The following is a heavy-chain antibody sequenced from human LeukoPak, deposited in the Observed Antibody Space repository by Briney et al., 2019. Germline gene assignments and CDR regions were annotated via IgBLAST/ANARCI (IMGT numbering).Heavy chain of an antibody. CDR3: AREGWYYYGSGSYDAFDI. V-gene: IGHV4-59*13. J-gene: IGHJ3*02. CDR2: IHHTGSA. CDR1: GVSINFYH. D-gene: IGHD3-10*01. Sequence: SETLSLTCSVAGVSINFYHWSWIRQSPGGRLEWIGDIHHTGSATYNPSLKSRVTVSVDTSKNQFSLKLSSVTAADTAVYYCAREGWYYYGSGSYDAFDIWGQGTMVTVSS.